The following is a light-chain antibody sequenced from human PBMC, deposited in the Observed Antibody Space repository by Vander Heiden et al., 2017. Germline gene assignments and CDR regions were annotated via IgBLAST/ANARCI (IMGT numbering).Light chain of an antibody. Sequence: DIQMTHSPSSLSASLGDRVTITCLACQSISSYLNWYQQKPGKAPKLLIYAASSLQSGVPSRFNGRGSGRDFTRTISRLQPEDLATYYCGQRDSTLFTFSHWTKVDIK. CDR3: GQRDSTLFT. V-gene: IGKV1-39*01. J-gene: IGKJ3*01. CDR1: QSISSY. CDR2: AAS.